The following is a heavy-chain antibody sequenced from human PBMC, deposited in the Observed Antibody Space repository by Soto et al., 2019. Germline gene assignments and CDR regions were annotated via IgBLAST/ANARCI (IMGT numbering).Heavy chain of an antibody. CDR2: IYYSGST. J-gene: IGHJ4*02. CDR1: NDSISTYY. Sequence: QVQLQESGPGLVKPSETLSLTCTVSNDSISTYYWTWIRQPPGKGLEWIGFIYYSGSTNYNPSLHTQGTISVNTSKNPFSLKMNSVTAADTAVYYCARPGRDWGALHYWGQGTLVTVSS. V-gene: IGHV4-59*08. D-gene: IGHD7-27*01. CDR3: ARPGRDWGALHY.